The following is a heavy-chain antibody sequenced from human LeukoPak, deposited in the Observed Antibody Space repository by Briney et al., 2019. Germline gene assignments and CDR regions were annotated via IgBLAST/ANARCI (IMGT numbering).Heavy chain of an antibody. Sequence: PGGSLRLSCAASGFTFSGYAMSWVRQTPGKGLEWVSGINWNAGSTYYGDSVKGRFTISRDNAKSSLYLQMNSLRAEDTALYHCARVRGSGTYAPLDYWGQGTLVTVSS. J-gene: IGHJ4*02. CDR3: ARVRGSGTYAPLDY. CDR2: INWNAGST. CDR1: GFTFSGYA. V-gene: IGHV3-20*01. D-gene: IGHD1-26*01.